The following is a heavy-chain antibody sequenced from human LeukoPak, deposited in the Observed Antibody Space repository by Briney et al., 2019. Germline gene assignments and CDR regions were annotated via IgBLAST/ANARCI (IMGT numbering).Heavy chain of an antibody. J-gene: IGHJ2*01. CDR2: ISSSGSFI. CDR3: ARDMTSVKYWTLDL. CDR1: GFTFSSYS. V-gene: IGHV3-21*01. Sequence: GGSLRLSCAASGFTFSSYSMIWLRQAPGKGLEWVSSISSSGSFIYYADSLKGRFTISRDNAKNSLYLQMNSLRTEDTAVYYCARDMTSVKYWTLDLWGRGTLVTVSS. D-gene: IGHD4-17*01.